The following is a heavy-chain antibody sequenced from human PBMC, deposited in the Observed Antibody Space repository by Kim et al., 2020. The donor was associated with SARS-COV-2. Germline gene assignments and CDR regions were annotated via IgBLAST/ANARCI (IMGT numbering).Heavy chain of an antibody. CDR2: INQRGVT. D-gene: IGHD6-13*01. CDR3: ARGKNAGPSWYFDL. V-gene: IGHV4-34*01. J-gene: IGHJ2*01. Sequence: SETLSLTCALYGGSFSDYFSTWIRQSPGKGLEWIAEINQRGVTNYNPSLKSRVTISIDTSNNQFSLKLNSLTAADTAICYCARGKNAGPSWYFDLWGRGT. CDR1: GGSFSDYF.